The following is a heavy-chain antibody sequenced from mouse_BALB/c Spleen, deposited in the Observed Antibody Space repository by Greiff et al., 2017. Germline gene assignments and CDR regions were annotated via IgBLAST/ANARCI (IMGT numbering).Heavy chain of an antibody. CDR1: GFSLTSYG. J-gene: IGHJ4*01. D-gene: IGHD2-1*01. CDR3: ARDGGYYGNYVYAMDY. Sequence: QVQLQQSGPGLVAPSQSLSITCTVSGFSLTSYGVHWVRQPPGKGLEWLGVIWAGGSTNYNSALMSRLSISKDNSKSQVFLKMNSLQTDDTAMYYCARDGGYYGNYVYAMDYWGQGTSVTVSS. CDR2: IWAGGST. V-gene: IGHV2-9*02.